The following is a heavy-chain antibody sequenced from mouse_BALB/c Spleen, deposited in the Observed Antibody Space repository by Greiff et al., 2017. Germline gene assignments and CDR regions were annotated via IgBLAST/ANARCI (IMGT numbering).Heavy chain of an antibody. CDR1: GFTFSSYA. J-gene: IGHJ1*01. D-gene: IGHD1-1*01. V-gene: IGHV5-9-1*01. CDR2: ISSGGSYT. Sequence: EVMLVESGGGLVKPGGSLKLSCAASGFTFSSYAMSWVRQTPEKRLAWVATISSGGSYTYYPDSVKGRFTISRANAKNTLYLQMSSLRSEDTAMYDCARRYDGSSHWYCDVWGAGTTVTVAA. CDR3: ARRYDGSSHWYCDV.